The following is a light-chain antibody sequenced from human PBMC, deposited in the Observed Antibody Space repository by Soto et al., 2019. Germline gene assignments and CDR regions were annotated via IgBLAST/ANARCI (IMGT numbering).Light chain of an antibody. CDR3: QQYNNWPFT. V-gene: IGKV3-15*01. CDR2: GAS. J-gene: IGKJ3*01. CDR1: QSISSN. Sequence: EIVMTQSPATLSVSPGERATLSCRASQSISSNLAWYQQKPGQAPRLLIYGASTRATGIPATFSGSGSGTEFTLTISSLQSADFAVYYCQQYNNWPFTFGPGTQVDIK.